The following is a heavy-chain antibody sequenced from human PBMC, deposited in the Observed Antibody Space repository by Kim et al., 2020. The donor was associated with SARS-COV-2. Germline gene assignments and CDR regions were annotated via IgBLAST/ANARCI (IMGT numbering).Heavy chain of an antibody. CDR2: SSYK. V-gene: IGHV3-21*01. D-gene: IGHD6-13*01. Sequence: SSYKYNADSVKGRFTISRDNAKNSLYLQMNSLRAEDTAVYYCATYSSPDYWGQGTLVTVSS. J-gene: IGHJ4*02. CDR3: ATYSSPDY.